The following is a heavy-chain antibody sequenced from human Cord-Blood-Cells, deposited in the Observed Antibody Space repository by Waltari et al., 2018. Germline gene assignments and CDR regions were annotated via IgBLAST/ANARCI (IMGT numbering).Heavy chain of an antibody. Sequence: QVQLVQSGAEVKKPGSSVNVSCKASGGTFSRYDISWVRQAPGQGREWMGGIIPILGIANYAQKFQGRVTITADKSTSTAYMELSSLRSEDTAVYYCARTTGDEGWFDPWGQGTLVTVSS. CDR3: ARTTGDEGWFDP. V-gene: IGHV1-69*10. D-gene: IGHD7-27*01. CDR1: GGTFSRYD. J-gene: IGHJ5*02. CDR2: IIPILGIA.